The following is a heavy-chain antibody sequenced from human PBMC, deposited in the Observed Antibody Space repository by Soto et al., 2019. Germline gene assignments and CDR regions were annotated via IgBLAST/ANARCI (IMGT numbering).Heavy chain of an antibody. CDR1: GFTFSSYA. CDR3: ARAPTTVTTAYYFDY. D-gene: IGHD4-17*01. J-gene: IGHJ4*02. V-gene: IGHV3-30-3*01. Sequence: QVQLVESGGGVVQPGRSLRLSCAASGFTFSSYAMHWVRQAPGKGLEWVAVISYDGNNKYYADSVKGRFTISRDNSKNTLYLQMNRLRADDTAVYYCARAPTTVTTAYYFDYWGQGTLVTVSS. CDR2: ISYDGNNK.